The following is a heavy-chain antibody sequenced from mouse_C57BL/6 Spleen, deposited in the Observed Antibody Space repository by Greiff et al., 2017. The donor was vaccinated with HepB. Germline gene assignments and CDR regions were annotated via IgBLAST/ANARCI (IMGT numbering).Heavy chain of an antibody. V-gene: IGHV2-6*01. CDR1: GFSLTSYG. J-gene: IGHJ1*03. CDR2: IWGVGST. D-gene: IGHD2-5*01. Sequence: QVQLQQSGPGLVAPSQRLSITCTVSGFSLTSYGVDWVRQSPGKGLEWLGVIWGVGSTNYNSALKSRLSISKDNSKSQVFLKMNSLQTDDTAMYYCARNSNYGYFDVWGTGTTVTVSS. CDR3: ARNSNYGYFDV.